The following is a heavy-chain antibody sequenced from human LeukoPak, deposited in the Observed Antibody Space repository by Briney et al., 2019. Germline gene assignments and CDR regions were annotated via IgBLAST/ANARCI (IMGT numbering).Heavy chain of an antibody. CDR1: GFIFNNYG. D-gene: IGHD3-22*01. J-gene: IGHJ5*02. Sequence: GGSLRLPCAASGFIFNNYGLIWVRQAPGKGLEWVSAVSNDGGGTNYADFVKGRFTIYRDNSKNTLFLQMNSLRAEDTALYYCAKGSSGYFVDLWGQGTLVTVSS. CDR3: AKGSSGYFVDL. CDR2: VSNDGGGT. V-gene: IGHV3-23*01.